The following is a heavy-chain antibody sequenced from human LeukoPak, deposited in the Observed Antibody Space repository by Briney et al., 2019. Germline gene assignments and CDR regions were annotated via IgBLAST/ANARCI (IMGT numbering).Heavy chain of an antibody. D-gene: IGHD6-13*01. J-gene: IGHJ6*03. CDR3: ARDHFSSGWYNYYYSYYMDV. V-gene: IGHV4-39*07. Sequence: SETLSLTCTVSGGSISSSSYYWGWIRQPPGKGLEWIGSIYYSGSTYYNPSLKSRVTISVDTSKNQFSLKLSSVTAADTAVYYCARDHFSSGWYNYYYSYYMDVWGKGTTVTVSS. CDR1: GGSISSSSYY. CDR2: IYYSGST.